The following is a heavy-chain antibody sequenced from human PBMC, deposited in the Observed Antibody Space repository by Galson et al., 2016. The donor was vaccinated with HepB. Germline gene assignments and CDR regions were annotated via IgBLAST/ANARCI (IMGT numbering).Heavy chain of an antibody. CDR2: IYYSGST. Sequence: QVQLQESGPGLVKSSETLSLTCTVSGGSISIYYWNWIRQPPGKGLEWIGYIYYSGSTNYNPSLKSRVTLSVDTSKNQFSLKLTSVTAADTVVYYCARDSAGSFDLWGRGTLVTVSS. J-gene: IGHJ2*01. V-gene: IGHV4-59*01. CDR3: ARDSAGSFDL. D-gene: IGHD3-10*01. CDR1: GGSISIYY.